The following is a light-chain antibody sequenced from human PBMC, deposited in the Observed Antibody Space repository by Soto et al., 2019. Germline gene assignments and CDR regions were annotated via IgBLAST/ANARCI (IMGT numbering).Light chain of an antibody. CDR2: AAS. CDR1: QGTSNS. CDR3: QQYVHAPKT. J-gene: IGKJ2*01. V-gene: IGKV1-27*01. Sequence: DIQMTQSPSSLSASVGDRVTITCRASQGTSNSLAWYQQKPGKVPKLLIYAASTLQSGVPSRFIGSGSGTDLALTISSRQPEDAASYYCQQYVHAPKTFGQGTKLEIK.